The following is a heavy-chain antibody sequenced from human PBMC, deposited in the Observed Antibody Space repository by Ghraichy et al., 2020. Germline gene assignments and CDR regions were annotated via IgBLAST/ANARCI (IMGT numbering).Heavy chain of an antibody. CDR2: ISSNGGST. D-gene: IGHD2-2*01. CDR3: ARGVGYCSSTSCYPNWFDP. Sequence: GESLNISCAASGFTFSSYAMHWVRQAPGKGLEYVSAISSNGGSTYYANSVKGRFTISRDNSKNTLYLQMGSLRAEDMAVYYCARGVGYCSSTSCYPNWFDPWGQGTLVTVSS. CDR1: GFTFSSYA. V-gene: IGHV3-64*01. J-gene: IGHJ5*02.